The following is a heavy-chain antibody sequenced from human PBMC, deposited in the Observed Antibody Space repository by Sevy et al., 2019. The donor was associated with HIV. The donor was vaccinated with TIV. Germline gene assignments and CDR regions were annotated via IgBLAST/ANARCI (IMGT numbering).Heavy chain of an antibody. J-gene: IGHJ6*02. CDR1: GFTFTSSA. CDR3: AADPRNDFWSGYSSYYYGMDV. V-gene: IGHV1-58*01. CDR2: IVVGSGNT. Sequence: ASVKVSGKASGFTFTSSAVQWVRQARGQRLEWIGWIVVGSGNTNYAQKFQERVTITRDMSTSTAYMELSSLRSEDTAVYYCAADPRNDFWSGYSSYYYGMDVWGQGTTVTVSS. D-gene: IGHD3-3*01.